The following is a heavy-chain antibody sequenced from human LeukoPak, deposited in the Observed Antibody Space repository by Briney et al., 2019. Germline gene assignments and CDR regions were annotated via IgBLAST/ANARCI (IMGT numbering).Heavy chain of an antibody. Sequence: SVKVSCKASGGTFSSYAISWVQQAPGQGLEWMGGIIPIFGTANYAQKFQGRVTITADKSTSTAYMELSSLRSDDTAVYYCARIYYYGSRIWGAYNWFDPWGQGTLVTVSS. CDR3: ARIYYYGSRIWGAYNWFDP. J-gene: IGHJ5*02. CDR2: IIPIFGTA. CDR1: GGTFSSYA. V-gene: IGHV1-69*06. D-gene: IGHD3-10*01.